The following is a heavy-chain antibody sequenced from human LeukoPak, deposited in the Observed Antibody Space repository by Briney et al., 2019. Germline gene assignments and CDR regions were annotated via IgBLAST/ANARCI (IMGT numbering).Heavy chain of an antibody. Sequence: GGSLRLSCAASGFTFSSYWMHWVRQAPGKGLVWVSRINSDWLSTSYADSVKGRFTISRDNAKNTLYLQMNSLRAEDTAVYYCARDNRAYDSSGYYYWLGVEGHDAFDIWGQGTMVTVSS. D-gene: IGHD3-22*01. V-gene: IGHV3-74*01. CDR2: INSDWLST. CDR1: GFTFSSYW. J-gene: IGHJ3*02. CDR3: ARDNRAYDSSGYYYWLGVEGHDAFDI.